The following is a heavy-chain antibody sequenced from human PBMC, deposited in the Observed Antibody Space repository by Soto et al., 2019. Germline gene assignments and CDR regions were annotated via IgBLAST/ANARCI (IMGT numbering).Heavy chain of an antibody. CDR1: GFTFSSYG. CDR2: ISYDVSNK. V-gene: IGHV3-30*18. Sequence: WGSLRLSCAASGFTFSSYGMHWVRQAPGKGLEWVAVISYDVSNKYYADSVKGRFTISRDNSKNTLYLQMNSLRAEDTAVYYCAKDHRSIGSDFWRGYSPCEYWGKGTLASVSA. CDR3: AKDHRSIGSDFWRGYSPCEY. D-gene: IGHD3-3*01. J-gene: IGHJ4*02.